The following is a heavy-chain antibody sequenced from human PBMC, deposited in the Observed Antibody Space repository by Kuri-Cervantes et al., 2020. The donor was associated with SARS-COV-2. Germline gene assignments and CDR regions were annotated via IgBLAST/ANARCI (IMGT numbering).Heavy chain of an antibody. Sequence: GGSLRLSCAASGFTFSSYAMSWVRQAPGKGLEWVSAINGSGGSTYYADSVKGRFTISRDNSKNTLYLQMNSLRTEDTAVYYCAKDKDGGAVACYWGQGTLVTVSS. CDR2: INGSGGST. CDR1: GFTFSSYA. V-gene: IGHV3-23*01. CDR3: AKDKDGGAVACY. D-gene: IGHD6-19*01. J-gene: IGHJ4*02.